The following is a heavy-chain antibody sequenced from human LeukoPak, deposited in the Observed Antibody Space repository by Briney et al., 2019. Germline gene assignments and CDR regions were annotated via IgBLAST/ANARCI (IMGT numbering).Heavy chain of an antibody. J-gene: IGHJ3*02. CDR2: IFSGGTR. D-gene: IGHD2-21*02. CDR3: AKDGAYCGGGCDSHDAFAI. CDR1: GITVSNNY. V-gene: IGHV3-53*01. Sequence: PGGSLRLSCAASGITVSNNYMSWVRQAPGKGLECVSVIFSGGTRYYADSVRGRFTISRDNSKNTLYVQMNSLRAEDTAVYYCAKDGAYCGGGCDSHDAFAIWGQGTMVTVS.